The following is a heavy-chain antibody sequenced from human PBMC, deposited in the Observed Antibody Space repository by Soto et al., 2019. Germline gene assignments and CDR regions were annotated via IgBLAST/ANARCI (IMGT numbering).Heavy chain of an antibody. CDR1: GGSISSGGYY. Sequence: SETLSLTCTVSGGSISSGGYYWSWIRQHPGKGLEWIGYIYYSGSTYYNPSLKSRVTISVDTSKNQFSLKLSSVTAADTAVYYCARGHHRSGYCFDYWGQGTLVTVSS. J-gene: IGHJ4*02. D-gene: IGHD3-22*01. V-gene: IGHV4-31*03. CDR3: ARGHHRSGYCFDY. CDR2: IYYSGST.